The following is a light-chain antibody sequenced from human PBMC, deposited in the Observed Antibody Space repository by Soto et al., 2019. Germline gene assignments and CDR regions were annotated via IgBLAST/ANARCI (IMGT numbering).Light chain of an antibody. CDR1: SGDVGAYNY. CDR2: DVS. Sequence: QSVLTQPASVSGSPGQSSTISCTGASGDVGAYNYVSWYQHHPGKAPKLMIYDVSNRPSGVSNRFSGSKSGNTASLTISGLQAEDEADYYCSSYTSSSTLVVFGGGTKLTVL. CDR3: SSYTSSSTLVV. V-gene: IGLV2-14*03. J-gene: IGLJ2*01.